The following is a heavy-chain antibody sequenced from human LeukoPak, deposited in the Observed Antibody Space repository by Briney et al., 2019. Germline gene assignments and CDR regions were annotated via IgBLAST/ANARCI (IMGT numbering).Heavy chain of an antibody. CDR2: ISSSSSYI. CDR1: GFTFSSYS. J-gene: IGHJ4*02. Sequence: GGSLRLSCAASGFTFSSYSMNWVRQAPGKGLEWVSSISSSSSYIYYADSVKGRFTISRDNAKNSLYLQMNSLRAEDTAVYYCARDSAGVPMVYANALTYWGQGTLVTVSS. CDR3: ARDSAGVPMVYANALTY. V-gene: IGHV3-21*01. D-gene: IGHD2-8*01.